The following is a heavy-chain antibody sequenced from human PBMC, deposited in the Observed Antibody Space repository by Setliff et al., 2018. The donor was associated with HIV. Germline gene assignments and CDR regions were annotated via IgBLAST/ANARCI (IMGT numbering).Heavy chain of an antibody. CDR3: ARLTGNTSGYRRFDP. J-gene: IGHJ5*02. CDR1: GGSISSSTDY. CDR2: IYYSGST. Sequence: PSETLSLTCIVSGGSISSSTDYWAWIRQPPGKGPDYIGSIYYSGSTYYNPSFKSRVPISVDTSKNWFSLKLASVTAADTAVYYCARLTGNTSGYRRFDPWGQGALVTVS. V-gene: IGHV4-39*07. D-gene: IGHD1-20*01.